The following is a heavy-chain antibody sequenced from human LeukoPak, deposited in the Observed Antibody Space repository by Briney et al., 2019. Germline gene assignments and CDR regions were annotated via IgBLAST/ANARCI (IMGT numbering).Heavy chain of an antibody. CDR2: IYYSGST. CDR1: GGSVSSGSYY. CDR3: ARVSGEYYDFWSGYYPISYYYYGMDV. V-gene: IGHV4-61*01. D-gene: IGHD3-3*01. Sequence: SETLSLTCTVSGGSVSSGSYYWSWIRQPPGKGLEWIGYIYYSGSTNYNPSLKSRVTISVDTSKNQFSLKLSSVTAADTAVYYCARVSGEYYDFWSGYYPISYYYYGMDVWGQGTTVTVSS. J-gene: IGHJ6*02.